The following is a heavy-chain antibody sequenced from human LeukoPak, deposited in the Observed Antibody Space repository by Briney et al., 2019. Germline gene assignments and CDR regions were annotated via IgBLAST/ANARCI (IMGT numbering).Heavy chain of an antibody. J-gene: IGHJ4*02. CDR2: IKQDGSEK. CDR1: GFTFSSYW. CDR3: ARVGAGAGSTKLDY. Sequence: GGSLRLSCAASGFTFSSYWMSWVRQAPGKGLEWVANIKQDGSEKYYVDSVKGRFTISRDNAKNSLYLQMNSLRAEDTAVYYCARVGAGAGSTKLDYRGQGSLVTVSS. D-gene: IGHD1-26*01. V-gene: IGHV3-7*01.